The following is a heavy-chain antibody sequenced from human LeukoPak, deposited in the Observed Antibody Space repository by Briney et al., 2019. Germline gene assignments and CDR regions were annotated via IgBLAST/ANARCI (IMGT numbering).Heavy chain of an antibody. Sequence: PSETLSLTCTVSGGSISSYYWSWIRQPPGKGLEWIGYIYYSGSTNYNPSLKSRATISVDTSKNQFSLKLSSVTAADTAVYYCARCIAVAGTVRFDPWGQGTLVTVSS. D-gene: IGHD6-19*01. V-gene: IGHV4-59*01. J-gene: IGHJ5*02. CDR3: ARCIAVAGTVRFDP. CDR1: GGSISSYY. CDR2: IYYSGST.